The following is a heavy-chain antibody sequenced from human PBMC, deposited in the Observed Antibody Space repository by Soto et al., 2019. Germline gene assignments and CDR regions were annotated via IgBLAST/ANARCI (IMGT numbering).Heavy chain of an antibody. D-gene: IGHD3-22*01. J-gene: IGHJ4*02. CDR1: GFSFSRYA. CDR2: ISGSGGNT. Sequence: GGSLGLSSAASGFSFSRYAMRWVRHAPEKGLKWVSAISGSGGNTNDADSVKGRFTISRDNSKNTVYLQVNSLRAEDTSVYYCAKLERVVGTTCSFEYWCQGTLVTVS. CDR3: AKLERVVGTTCSFEY. V-gene: IGHV3-23*01.